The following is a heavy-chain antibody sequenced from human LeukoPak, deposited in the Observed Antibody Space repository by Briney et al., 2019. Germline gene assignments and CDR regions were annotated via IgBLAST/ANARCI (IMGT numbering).Heavy chain of an antibody. Sequence: GGSLRLSCAASGFTFSSYSMNWVRQAPGKGLEWVSYISSSSTIYYAASVKGRFTIPRDNAKNSLYLQMNSLTAEDTAVYYCARHDYSNYGGEYYFDYWGQGTLVTVSS. CDR3: ARHDYSNYGGEYYFDY. V-gene: IGHV3-48*01. CDR1: GFTFSSYS. J-gene: IGHJ4*02. D-gene: IGHD4-4*01. CDR2: ISSSSTI.